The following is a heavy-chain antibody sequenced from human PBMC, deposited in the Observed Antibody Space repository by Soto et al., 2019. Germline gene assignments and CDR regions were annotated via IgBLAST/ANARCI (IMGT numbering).Heavy chain of an antibody. Sequence: QVQLVESGGGVVQPGRSLRLSCAASGFTFSSYGMHWVRQAPGKGLEWVAVIWYDGSNKYYADSVKGRFTISRDNSKNTLYLQMYSLRAEDTAVYYCARDPYYDSSYDAFDIWGQGTMVTVSS. CDR2: IWYDGSNK. J-gene: IGHJ3*02. D-gene: IGHD3-22*01. CDR1: GFTFSSYG. CDR3: ARDPYYDSSYDAFDI. V-gene: IGHV3-33*01.